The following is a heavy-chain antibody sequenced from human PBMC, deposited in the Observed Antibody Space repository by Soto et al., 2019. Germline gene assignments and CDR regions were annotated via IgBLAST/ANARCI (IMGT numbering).Heavy chain of an antibody. V-gene: IGHV3-48*03. CDR3: ARKGIAAAGYFDY. CDR1: GFTFSSYE. CDR2: ISSSGSTI. J-gene: IGHJ4*01. Sequence: GGSLRLSCAASGFTFSSYEMNWVRQAPGKGLEWVSYISSSGSTIYYADSVKGRFTISRDNAKKSLYLQMNSLRAEDTAVYYCARKGIAAAGYFDYWGQGTMVTVSS. D-gene: IGHD6-13*01.